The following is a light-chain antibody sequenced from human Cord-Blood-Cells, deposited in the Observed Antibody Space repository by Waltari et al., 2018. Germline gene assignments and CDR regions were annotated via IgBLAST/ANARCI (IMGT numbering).Light chain of an antibody. V-gene: IGKV1-39*01. J-gene: IGKJ1*01. CDR1: QSISSY. Sequence: DIQMTQSLSSLSASVGDRLTITCRASQSISSYLNWSQQKPGKAPKLLIYAASSVQSAVPSRFSGSGSETDFTLSISSLQPEDFATYYCQHSYSTPWTFGQGTKVEI. CDR2: AAS. CDR3: QHSYSTPWT.